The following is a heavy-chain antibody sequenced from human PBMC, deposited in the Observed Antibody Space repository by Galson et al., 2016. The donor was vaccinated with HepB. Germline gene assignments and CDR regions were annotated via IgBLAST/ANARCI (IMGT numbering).Heavy chain of an antibody. J-gene: IGHJ4*02. V-gene: IGHV3-53*01. CDR2: IYSGGSA. CDR3: ARVAQIVVVTANFEH. D-gene: IGHD2-21*02. CDR1: GFTVSSKY. Sequence: SLRLSCAASGFTVSSKYMSWVRQAPGKGLEWVSVIYSGGSAYYADSVRGRFAISRDNAKKSLYLQMNSLRVEDTAIYYCARVAQIVVVTANFEHWGQGALVTVSS.